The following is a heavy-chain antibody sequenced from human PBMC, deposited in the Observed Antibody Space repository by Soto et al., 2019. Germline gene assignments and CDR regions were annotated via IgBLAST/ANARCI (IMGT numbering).Heavy chain of an antibody. CDR3: ARATGLGVAHIDY. V-gene: IGHV4-59*02. CDR2: IFHSGSS. Sequence: SETLSLTCTVSGGSVTGFYWSWIRQPPGKRLEWIGYIFHSGSSNYNPSLKSRVTISVDTSKSQVSLRLTSVTAADTAVYYCARATGLGVAHIDYWGRGTLVTVSS. CDR1: GGSVTGFY. D-gene: IGHD6-19*01. J-gene: IGHJ4*02.